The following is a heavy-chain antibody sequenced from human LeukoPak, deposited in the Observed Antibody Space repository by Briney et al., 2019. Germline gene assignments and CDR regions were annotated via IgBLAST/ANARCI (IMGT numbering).Heavy chain of an antibody. CDR3: ARGRRLMVRGWFDY. CDR1: GGSFSGYY. D-gene: IGHD3-10*01. CDR2: INPSGST. V-gene: IGHV4-34*01. Sequence: SETLSLTCAVYGGSFSGYYWSWIRQPPGKGLEWIGEINPSGSTNYNPSLKSRVTISVDTSKNQFSLKLSSVTAADTAVYYCARGRRLMVRGWFDYWGQGTLVTVSS. J-gene: IGHJ4*02.